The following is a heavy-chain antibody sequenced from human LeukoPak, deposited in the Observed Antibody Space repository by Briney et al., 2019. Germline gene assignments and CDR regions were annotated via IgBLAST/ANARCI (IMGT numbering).Heavy chain of an antibody. D-gene: IGHD1-14*01. V-gene: IGHV3-74*01. CDR3: VVVVEPPDSDGFDV. CDR2: INADGSTA. J-gene: IGHJ3*01. Sequence: GGSLRLSCAASGFTFGNSWVHWVRQAPGKGLVWVSLINADGSTATYADSVKGRFTISRDNARNTLSLQMDSLTIEDTAVYYCVVVVEPPDSDGFDVWGQGTTITVSS. CDR1: GFTFGNSW.